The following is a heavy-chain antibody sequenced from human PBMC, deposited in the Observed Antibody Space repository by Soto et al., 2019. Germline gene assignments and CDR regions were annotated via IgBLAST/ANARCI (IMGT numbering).Heavy chain of an antibody. Sequence: SETLSLTCAVYGGSFSGYYWSWIRQPPGKGLEWIGEINHSGSTNYNPSLKSRVTISVDTSKNQFSLKLSSVTAADTAVYYCARGRGNYDFWSGYYRLFDYWGQGTLVTVSS. CDR2: INHSGST. J-gene: IGHJ4*02. D-gene: IGHD3-3*01. V-gene: IGHV4-34*01. CDR1: GGSFSGYY. CDR3: ARGRGNYDFWSGYYRLFDY.